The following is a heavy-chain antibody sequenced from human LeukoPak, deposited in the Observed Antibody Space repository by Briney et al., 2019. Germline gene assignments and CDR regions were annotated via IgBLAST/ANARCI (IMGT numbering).Heavy chain of an antibody. J-gene: IGHJ6*02. V-gene: IGHV4-59*01. D-gene: IGHD6-13*01. Sequence: PSETLSLTCTVDAASISSYYWGWIRPPPGKGLEWIGYTYYSGSTNYNPSLRSRVTISVDTSKNQLSLKLSSVTAADTAVYYWAGDPGVQQGYYYYGMDVWGQETTVTVSS. CDR3: AGDPGVQQGYYYYGMDV. CDR1: AASISSYY. CDR2: TYYSGST.